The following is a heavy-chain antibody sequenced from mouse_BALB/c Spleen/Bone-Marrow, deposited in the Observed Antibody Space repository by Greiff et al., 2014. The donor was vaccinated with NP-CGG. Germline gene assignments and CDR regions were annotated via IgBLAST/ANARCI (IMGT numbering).Heavy chain of an antibody. CDR3: ARARSTMITTGAMDY. Sequence: VESGGGLVQPGGSRKLSCAASGFTFSRSGMHWVRQAPEKGLEWVAYISSGSSTIYYADTMKGPFTISRDNPKNTLFLQMTSLRSEDTAMYYCARARSTMITTGAMDYWGQGTSVTVSS. D-gene: IGHD2-4*01. CDR2: ISSGSSTI. CDR1: GFTFSRSG. J-gene: IGHJ4*01. V-gene: IGHV5-17*02.